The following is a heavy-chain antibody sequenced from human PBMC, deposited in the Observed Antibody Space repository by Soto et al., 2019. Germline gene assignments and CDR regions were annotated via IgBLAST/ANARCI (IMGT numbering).Heavy chain of an antibody. V-gene: IGHV1-18*01. CDR1: GYTFPSYG. CDR2: ISAYNGNT. Sequence: QVQLVQSGAEVKKPGASVKVSCKASGYTFPSYGISWVRQAPVQGLEWMGWISAYNGNTNYAQKLQGRVAMTTDTSTSTANMELRSLRSDDTAVYSCARDAPTIAAQDGYWGQGTLVTVSS. D-gene: IGHD6-25*01. CDR3: ARDAPTIAAQDGY. J-gene: IGHJ4*02.